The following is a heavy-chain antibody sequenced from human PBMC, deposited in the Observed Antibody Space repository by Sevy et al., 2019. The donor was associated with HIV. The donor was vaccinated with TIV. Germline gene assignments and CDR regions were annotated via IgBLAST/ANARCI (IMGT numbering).Heavy chain of an antibody. Sequence: GGSLRLSCTASGFTFGDDAMSWFRQAPGKVLEWVGFIRSKAYGGTTEYAASVKGRFTISRDDSKSIAYLQMNSLKTEDTAVYYCSSRYYYDSSALRGQGTLVTVSS. J-gene: IGHJ4*02. D-gene: IGHD3-22*01. V-gene: IGHV3-49*03. CDR1: GFTFGDDA. CDR2: IRSKAYGGTT. CDR3: SSRYYYDSSAL.